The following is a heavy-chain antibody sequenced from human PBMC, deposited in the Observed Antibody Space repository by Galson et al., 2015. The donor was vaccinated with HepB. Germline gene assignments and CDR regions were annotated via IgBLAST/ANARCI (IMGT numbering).Heavy chain of an antibody. J-gene: IGHJ4*02. D-gene: IGHD6-6*01. Sequence: SLRLSCAASGFTFDDYAMHWVRQAPGKGLEWVSGISWNSGSIGYADSVKGRFTISRDNAKNSLYLQMNSLRAEDTALYYCAKDISSSISSSVHRANYFDYWGQGTLVTVSS. CDR2: ISWNSGSI. CDR1: GFTFDDYA. V-gene: IGHV3-9*01. CDR3: AKDISSSISSSVHRANYFDY.